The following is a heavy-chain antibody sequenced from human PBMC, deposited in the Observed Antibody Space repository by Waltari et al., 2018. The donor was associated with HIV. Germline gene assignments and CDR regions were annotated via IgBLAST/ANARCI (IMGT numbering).Heavy chain of an antibody. CDR2: ISHSGTT. Sequence: QVQLQESGPGLVKPSETLSLTCSVSDYSITSGYYWGWIRQSPGRGLEWIGSISHSGTTVYSPSLKSRITRFRNTAKNQFFLKLTSATAADTAVYYCASTYYDLLEGWYFDFWGQGRLVTVSS. D-gene: IGHD3-3*01. J-gene: IGHJ4*02. V-gene: IGHV4-38-2*02. CDR1: DYSITSGYY. CDR3: ASTYYDLLEGWYFDF.